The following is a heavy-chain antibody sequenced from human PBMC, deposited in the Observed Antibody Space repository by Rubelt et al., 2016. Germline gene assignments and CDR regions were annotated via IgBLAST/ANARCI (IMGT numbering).Heavy chain of an antibody. CDR1: GFTFSSYG. J-gene: IGHJ3*02. CDR2: ISYDGSNK. Sequence: GFTFSSYGMHWVRQAPGKGLEWVAVISYDGSNKYYADSVKGRFTISRDNSKNTLYLQMNSLRAEDTAVYYCARVRGYSYGYYAFDIWGQGTMVTVSS. D-gene: IGHD5-18*01. CDR3: ARVRGYSYGYYAFDI. V-gene: IGHV3-30*03.